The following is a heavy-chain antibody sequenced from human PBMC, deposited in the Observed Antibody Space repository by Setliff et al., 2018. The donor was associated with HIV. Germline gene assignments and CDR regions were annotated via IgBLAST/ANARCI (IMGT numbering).Heavy chain of an antibody. CDR3: ARALAGGSGWNYFDL. V-gene: IGHV4-61*09. CDR1: GASFIRSRYY. D-gene: IGHD6-19*01. CDR2: VYTTGSA. J-gene: IGHJ4*02. Sequence: LSLTCTVSGASFIRSRYYWSWIRQPAGKGLEWIGHVYTTGSASYNPSLESRVTILEALSKNQFSLNLDSVTAADTAVYFCARALAGGSGWNYFDLWGPGTLVAVSS.